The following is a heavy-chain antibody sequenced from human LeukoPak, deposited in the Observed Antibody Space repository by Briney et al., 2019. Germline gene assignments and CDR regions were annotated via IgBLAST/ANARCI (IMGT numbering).Heavy chain of an antibody. D-gene: IGHD5-24*01. Sequence: GEALKISCTGSGYSFTSYWIGWVRQMPGKGLEWMGIIYPGDSDTRYSPSFQGQVTISADKSISTAYLQWSSLKASDTAMYYCARPRDGYNWYFDYWGQGTLVTVSS. CDR3: ARPRDGYNWYFDY. J-gene: IGHJ4*02. V-gene: IGHV5-51*01. CDR2: IYPGDSDT. CDR1: GYSFTSYW.